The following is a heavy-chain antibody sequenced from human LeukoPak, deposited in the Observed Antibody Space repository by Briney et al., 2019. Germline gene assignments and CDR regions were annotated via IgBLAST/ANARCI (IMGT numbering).Heavy chain of an antibody. J-gene: IGHJ4*02. Sequence: GGSLRLSCAASGFTFSSYWMSWVRQAPGKGLEWVGNIKQDGSEKYYVDSVKGRFTISRDNTKNSLYLQMSSLRAEDTAVYYCAKVVQYTASTGTGLDYWGQGTLVTVSS. V-gene: IGHV3-7*01. D-gene: IGHD6-13*01. CDR2: IKQDGSEK. CDR1: GFTFSSYW. CDR3: AKVVQYTASTGTGLDY.